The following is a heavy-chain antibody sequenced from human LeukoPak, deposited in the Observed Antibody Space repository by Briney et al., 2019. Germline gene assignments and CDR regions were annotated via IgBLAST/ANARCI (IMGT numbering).Heavy chain of an antibody. D-gene: IGHD3-22*01. Sequence: GGSLRLSCAAPGFTFSSYGMHWVRQAPGKGLEWVAFIRYDGSNKYYADSVKGRFTISRDNSKNTPYLQMNSLRAEDTAVYYCATWADDYYDSSGYYYPSLDYWGQGTLVTVSS. CDR2: IRYDGSNK. CDR1: GFTFSSYG. V-gene: IGHV3-30*02. J-gene: IGHJ4*02. CDR3: ATWADDYYDSSGYYYPSLDY.